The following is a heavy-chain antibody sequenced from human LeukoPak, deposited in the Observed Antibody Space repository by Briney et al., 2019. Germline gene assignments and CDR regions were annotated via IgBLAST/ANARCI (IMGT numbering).Heavy chain of an antibody. CDR2: INHSGST. J-gene: IGHJ5*02. D-gene: IGHD3-3*01. CDR1: GGSFSGYY. CDR3: ARGGRITIFGVAIQGWFDP. Sequence: NASETLSLTCAVYGGSFSGYYWSWIRQPPGKGLEWIGEINHSGSTNYNPSLKSRVTISVDTSKNQFSLKLSSVTAADTAVYYCARGGRITIFGVAIQGWFDPWGQGTLVTVSS. V-gene: IGHV4-34*01.